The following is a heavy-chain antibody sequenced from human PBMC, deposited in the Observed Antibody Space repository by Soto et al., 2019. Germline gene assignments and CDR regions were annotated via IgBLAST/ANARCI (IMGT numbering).Heavy chain of an antibody. CDR3: AKDSISDISRGGTREGHQDNCFDP. D-gene: IGHD5-12*01. Sequence: GGSLRLSCAASGFTFSNYAMHWVRQAPGKGLEWVSIISNSGDNTYYADSVQGRFTISRDNSKKTLYLQLNSLRVEDTAIYYCAKDSISDISRGGTREGHQDNCFDPWGQGTLVTVSS. CDR1: GFTFSNYA. CDR2: ISNSGDNT. V-gene: IGHV3-23*01. J-gene: IGHJ5*02.